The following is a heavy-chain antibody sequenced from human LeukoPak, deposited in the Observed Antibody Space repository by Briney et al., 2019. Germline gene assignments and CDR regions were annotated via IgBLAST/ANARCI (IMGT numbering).Heavy chain of an antibody. D-gene: IGHD3-22*01. CDR3: ARGGGHDSSGLFDY. CDR1: GGSISSGGYS. CDR2: IYHSGST. Sequence: SQTLSLTCAVSGGSISSGGYSWSWIRQPPGKGLEWIGYIYHSGSTYYNPSLKSRVTISVDRSKNQFSLKPSSVTAADTAVYYCARGGGHDSSGLFDYWGQGTLVTVSS. J-gene: IGHJ4*02. V-gene: IGHV4-30-2*01.